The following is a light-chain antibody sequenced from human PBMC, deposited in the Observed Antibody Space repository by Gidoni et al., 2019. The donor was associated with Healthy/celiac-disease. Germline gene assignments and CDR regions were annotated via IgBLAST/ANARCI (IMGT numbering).Light chain of an antibody. CDR2: RNN. CDR3: AAWDDSLSGPV. CDR1: SSNIGSNY. J-gene: IGLJ3*02. Sequence: QSVLTQPPSASGTHGQLVTISCSGSSSNIGSNYVYWYQQLPGTAPKLLIYRNNQRPSGVPDRFSGSKSGTSASLAISGLRSEDEADYYCAAWDDSLSGPVFGGGTKLTVL. V-gene: IGLV1-47*01.